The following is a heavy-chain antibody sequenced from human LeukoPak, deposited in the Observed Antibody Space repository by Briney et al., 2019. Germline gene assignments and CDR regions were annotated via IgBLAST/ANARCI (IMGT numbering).Heavy chain of an antibody. CDR1: GFTFSSYA. D-gene: IGHD3-22*01. J-gene: IGHJ4*02. CDR2: ISGSGGST. V-gene: IGHV3-23*01. CDR3: AKVGNMATDDSSGYWEERGTDY. Sequence: GGSLRLSCAASGFTFSSYAMSWVRQAPGKGLEWVSAISGSGGSTYYADSVKGRFTISRVNSKNTLYLQMNSLRAEDTAVYYCAKVGNMATDDSSGYWEERGTDYWGQGTLVTVSS.